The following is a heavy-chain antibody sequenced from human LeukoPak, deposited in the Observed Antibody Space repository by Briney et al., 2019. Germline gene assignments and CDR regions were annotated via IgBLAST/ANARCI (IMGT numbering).Heavy chain of an antibody. J-gene: IGHJ4*02. Sequence: GASVKVSCKASGYTFTGPYVHWVRRAPGQGLEWMGWINPSNGGTDYARKFHGRVTMTRDTSVSTAYMVLNWLRPDDTAVYYCARGTAAAGVEFFDFWGQGTLVTVSS. CDR1: GYTFTGPY. CDR2: INPSNGGT. D-gene: IGHD6-13*01. CDR3: ARGTAAAGVEFFDF. V-gene: IGHV1-2*02.